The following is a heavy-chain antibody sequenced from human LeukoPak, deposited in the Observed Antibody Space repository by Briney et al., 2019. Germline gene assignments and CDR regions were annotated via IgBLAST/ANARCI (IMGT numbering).Heavy chain of an antibody. Sequence: PGGSLRLSCAASGFTFDDYAMHWVRQAPGKGLEWVSGISWNSGSIGYADSVKGRFTISRDNAKNSLYLQMNSLRAEDTALYYCAKVSSGELFAAANDAFDIWGQGTMVTVSS. J-gene: IGHJ3*02. CDR3: AKVSSGELFAAANDAFDI. D-gene: IGHD3-16*01. CDR2: ISWNSGSI. V-gene: IGHV3-9*01. CDR1: GFTFDDYA.